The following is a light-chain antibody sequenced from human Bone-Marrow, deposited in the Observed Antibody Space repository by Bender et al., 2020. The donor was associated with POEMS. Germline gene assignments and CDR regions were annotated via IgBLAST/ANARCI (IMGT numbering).Light chain of an antibody. CDR1: SSNIGTNP. CDR2: INN. Sequence: QSVLTQPPSASGTPGQRVTISCSGSSSNIGTNPVNWYQQLPGTAPKLLIYINNQRPSGVPDRFSGSKSDNTASLTISGLQAEDEADYYCCSYTTATTYVFGTGTKVTIL. V-gene: IGLV1-44*01. CDR3: CSYTTATTYV. J-gene: IGLJ1*01.